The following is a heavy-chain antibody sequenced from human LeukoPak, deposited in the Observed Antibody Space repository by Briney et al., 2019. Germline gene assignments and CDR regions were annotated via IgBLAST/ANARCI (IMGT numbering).Heavy chain of an antibody. CDR1: GYTLTELS. V-gene: IGHV1-24*01. CDR2: FDPEDGET. Sequence: ASVKVSCKVSGYTLTELSMHWVRQAPGKGLEWMGGFDPEDGETIYAQKFQGRVTMTEDTSTNTAYMELSSLRSDDTAVYYCARVLLWFGEPEHHYFDYWGQGTLVTVSS. D-gene: IGHD3-10*01. CDR3: ARVLLWFGEPEHHYFDY. J-gene: IGHJ4*02.